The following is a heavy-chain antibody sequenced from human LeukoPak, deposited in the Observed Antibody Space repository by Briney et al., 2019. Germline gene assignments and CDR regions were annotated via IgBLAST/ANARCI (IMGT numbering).Heavy chain of an antibody. Sequence: GGSLRLSCAASGFTFSSYAMHWVRQAPGKGLEWVAVISYDGSNKYYADSVKGRFIISRDNSKNTLYLQMNSLRAEDTAVYYCARVRYYDSSGYSDYYYYYGMDVWGQGTTVTVSS. V-gene: IGHV3-30-3*01. D-gene: IGHD3-22*01. CDR3: ARVRYYDSSGYSDYYYYYGMDV. J-gene: IGHJ6*02. CDR2: ISYDGSNK. CDR1: GFTFSSYA.